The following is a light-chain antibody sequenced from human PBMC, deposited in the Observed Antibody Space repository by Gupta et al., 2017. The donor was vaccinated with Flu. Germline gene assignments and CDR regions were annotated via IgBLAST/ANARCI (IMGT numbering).Light chain of an antibody. CDR1: NIGVKS. CDR2: GNS. Sequence: SSVLTQPPSVSVAPGQTAKFTCGGHNIGVKSVHWYQQKPGQAPVLVVYGNSDRPSGIPERFSGSNSGTTDTLTISRVEAGDEADYYCQASDSRSNHRVFGGGTKLTVL. V-gene: IGLV3-21*02. J-gene: IGLJ3*02. CDR3: QASDSRSNHRV.